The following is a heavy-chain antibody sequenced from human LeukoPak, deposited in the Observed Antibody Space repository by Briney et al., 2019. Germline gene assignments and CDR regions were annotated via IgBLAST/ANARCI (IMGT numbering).Heavy chain of an antibody. D-gene: IGHD6-19*01. CDR1: GFTFDDHA. J-gene: IGHJ6*02. Sequence: GGSLRLSCAASGFTFDDHAMHWVRQAPGMGLEWVSGIHWNSDTRGYADSVKGRFTISRDNAKNSLYLQMNSLRPEDSALYYCARDPTVYTSGWYGFQYYYGMDVWGQETTVTVSS. CDR3: ARDPTVYTSGWYGFQYYYGMDV. CDR2: IHWNSDTR. V-gene: IGHV3-9*01.